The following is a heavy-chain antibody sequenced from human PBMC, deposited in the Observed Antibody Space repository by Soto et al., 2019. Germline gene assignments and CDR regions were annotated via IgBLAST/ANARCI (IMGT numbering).Heavy chain of an antibody. CDR1: GFTFDDYA. J-gene: IGHJ6*03. CDR3: AKDIGYFDNYMDL. V-gene: IGHV3-9*01. CDR2: ISWNSDSL. Sequence: GGSLKLSCASSGFTFDDYAMHWVRQAPGKGLDCVSGISWNSDSLGYADSLKGRYTISRDNAKNSLYLQMNSPRDEDTALYYGAKDIGYFDNYMDLWDKGSQVTVSS.